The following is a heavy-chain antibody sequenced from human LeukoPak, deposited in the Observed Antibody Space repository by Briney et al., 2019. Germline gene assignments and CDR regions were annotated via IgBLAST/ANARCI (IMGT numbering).Heavy chain of an antibody. Sequence: SGPTLVNPTQTLTLTCTFSGFSLSTSGMCVSWIRQPPGKALEWLARIDWDDDKYYSTSLKTRLTISKDTSKNQVVLTMTNMDPVDTATYYCARIRMTTVAGDAFDIWGQGTMVTVSS. CDR2: IDWDDDK. V-gene: IGHV2-70*11. J-gene: IGHJ3*02. CDR1: GFSLSTSGMC. D-gene: IGHD4-23*01. CDR3: ARIRMTTVAGDAFDI.